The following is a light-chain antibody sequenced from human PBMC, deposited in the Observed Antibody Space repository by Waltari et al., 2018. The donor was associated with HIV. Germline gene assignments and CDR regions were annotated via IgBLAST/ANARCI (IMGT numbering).Light chain of an antibody. CDR1: QSVTRTY. CDR3: QQYGSSPPMYT. V-gene: IGKV3-20*01. J-gene: IGKJ2*01. Sequence: EIVLTQSPGTLSLSPGERATLSCRASQSVTRTYVAWYQQKLGQAPRLLIYGASSRATGIPDRFSGSGSGTDFTLTINGLEPEDFAVYYCQQYGSSPPMYTFGQGTKLEIK. CDR2: GAS.